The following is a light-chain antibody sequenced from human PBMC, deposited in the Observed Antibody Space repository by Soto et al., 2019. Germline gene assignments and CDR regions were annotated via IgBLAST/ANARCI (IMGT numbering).Light chain of an antibody. Sequence: DIQMTQSPSSLSVSLGARVTITCRASETINTWLAWYQQKPGKAPKILIFDASKSERGVTSRLSGSGSGAEFTLTISSLQPEDLATYYCQQYSSYPLTVGGGTKVE. J-gene: IGKJ4*01. V-gene: IGKV1-5*01. CDR2: DAS. CDR3: QQYSSYPLT. CDR1: ETINTW.